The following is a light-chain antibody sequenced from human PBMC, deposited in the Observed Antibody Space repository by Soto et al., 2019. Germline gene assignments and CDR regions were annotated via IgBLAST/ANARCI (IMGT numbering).Light chain of an antibody. CDR1: QSVIYSCKNKNY. V-gene: IGKV4-1*01. CDR3: QQYYSAPRT. Sequence: DIVMTQSPDSLAVSLGEGATINCKSTQSVIYSCKNKNYLAWNQQKPGQRPKLIIYWASTRQSRVPDPCSGSRSVTDFTLTFTGLQAGDLAVYYYQQYYSAPRTVGGGTKVEIK. J-gene: IGKJ4*01. CDR2: WAS.